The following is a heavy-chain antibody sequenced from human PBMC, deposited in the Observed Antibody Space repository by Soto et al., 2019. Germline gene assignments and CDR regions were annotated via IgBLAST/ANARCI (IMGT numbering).Heavy chain of an antibody. CDR1: GGSISSSRYF. V-gene: IGHV4-39*01. D-gene: IGHD1-26*01. CDR3: ARQIRRGSTVRGMDT. Sequence: GTLSLTCSVSGGSISSSRYFSGCIRQPPGKGLEWIGTVSYTGNTYYSPSLNSRITISVDTSKNQFSLDVISVTAADTAVYFCARQIRRGSTVRGMDTWGQGTPVTVSS. CDR2: VSYTGNT. J-gene: IGHJ5*02.